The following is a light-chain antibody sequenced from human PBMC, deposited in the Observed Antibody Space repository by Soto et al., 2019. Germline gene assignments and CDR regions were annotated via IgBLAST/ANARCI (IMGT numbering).Light chain of an antibody. CDR2: GTS. CDR1: QSVGSRS. CDR3: QQYGRSPT. V-gene: IGKV3-20*01. J-gene: IGKJ1*01. Sequence: GTLSLSPGERATLSCRASQSVGSRSLAWYQQKPGQAPRVLLYGTSERATGIPDRFSGSGSGTEFTLTISRLEPEDFAVYFCQQYGRSPTFGQGTKVDIK.